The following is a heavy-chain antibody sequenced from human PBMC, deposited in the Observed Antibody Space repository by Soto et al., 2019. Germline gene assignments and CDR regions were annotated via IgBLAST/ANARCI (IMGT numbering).Heavy chain of an antibody. CDR3: ARQEGSGPDPYYYYYYGMDV. CDR2: IYYSGST. Sequence: QLQLQESGPGLVKPSETLSLTCTVSGGSISSSSYYWGWIRQPPGKGLEWIGSIYYSGSTYYNPSLKSRVTISVDTSKNQFSLKLSSVTAADTAVYYCARQEGSGPDPYYYYYYGMDVWGQGTTVTVSS. V-gene: IGHV4-39*01. J-gene: IGHJ6*02. D-gene: IGHD2-15*01. CDR1: GGSISSSSYY.